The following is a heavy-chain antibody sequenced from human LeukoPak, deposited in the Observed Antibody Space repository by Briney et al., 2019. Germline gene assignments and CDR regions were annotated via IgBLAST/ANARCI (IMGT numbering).Heavy chain of an antibody. D-gene: IGHD6-13*01. V-gene: IGHV1-3*03. CDR3: ARDRWDSERAAADYYFDY. J-gene: IGHJ4*02. CDR2: INAGNGNT. Sequence: GASVKVSCKASGYTFTSYAMHWVRQAPGQRLEWMGWINAGNGNTKYSQEFQGRVTITRDTSASTAYMELSSLRSEDMAVYYCARDRWDSERAAADYYFDYWGQGTLVTVSS. CDR1: GYTFTSYA.